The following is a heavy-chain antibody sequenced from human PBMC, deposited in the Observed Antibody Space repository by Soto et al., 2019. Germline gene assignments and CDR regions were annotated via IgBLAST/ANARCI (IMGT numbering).Heavy chain of an antibody. CDR3: AHQGTYDSSGYYYYGMDV. V-gene: IGHV3-21*01. Sequence: LRLSCAASGFTFSSYSMNWVRQAPGKGLEWVSSISSSSSYIYYADSVKGRFTISRDNAKNSLYLQMNSLRAEDTAVYYCAHQGTYDSSGYYYYGMDVWGQGTTVTVSS. D-gene: IGHD3-22*01. CDR2: ISSSSSYI. J-gene: IGHJ6*02. CDR1: GFTFSSYS.